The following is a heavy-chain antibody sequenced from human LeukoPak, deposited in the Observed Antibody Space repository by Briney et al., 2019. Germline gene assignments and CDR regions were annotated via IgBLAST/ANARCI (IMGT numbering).Heavy chain of an antibody. V-gene: IGHV3-30*02. D-gene: IGHD3-16*01. CDR1: GCTFSSYG. Sequence: AGSLTLSCAASGCTFSSYGMYWVRQAPGKGLEWVAFIRYDGSNKYYSDSVNCRCTIYRENSKNTLYMQMNSLRAEDTAVYYGEKVHHEGLRLGRENWFDPWGQGTLVTVSS. CDR2: IRYDGSNK. J-gene: IGHJ5*02. CDR3: EKVHHEGLRLGRENWFDP.